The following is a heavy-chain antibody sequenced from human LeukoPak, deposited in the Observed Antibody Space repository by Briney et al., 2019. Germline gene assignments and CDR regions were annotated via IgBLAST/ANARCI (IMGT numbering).Heavy chain of an antibody. D-gene: IGHD6-19*01. Sequence: GGSLRLSCAASGFTFSSYGMHWVRQAPGKGLEWVAFIRYDGSNKYYADSVKGRFTISRGNSKNTLYLQMNSLRAEDTAVYYCARSSSGWSGYYYMDVWGKGTTVTVSS. J-gene: IGHJ6*03. CDR1: GFTFSSYG. CDR3: ARSSSGWSGYYYMDV. V-gene: IGHV3-30*02. CDR2: IRYDGSNK.